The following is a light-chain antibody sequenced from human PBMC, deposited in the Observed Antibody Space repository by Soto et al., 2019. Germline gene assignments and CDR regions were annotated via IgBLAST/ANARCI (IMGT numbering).Light chain of an antibody. V-gene: IGLV2-14*01. CDR2: DVS. CDR1: SSDVGGYDY. J-gene: IGLJ3*02. CDR3: QSFDSTSRV. Sequence: QSALTQPASVSGSPGQSITISCTGSSSDVGGYDYVSWYQHHPGKAPKLMIYDVSNRPSGVSNRFSGSKSDNTASLTISGLRTEDEAEYYCQSFDSTSRVFGGGTKLTVL.